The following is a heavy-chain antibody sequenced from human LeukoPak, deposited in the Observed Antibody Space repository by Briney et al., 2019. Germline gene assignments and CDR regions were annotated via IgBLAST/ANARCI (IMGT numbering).Heavy chain of an antibody. D-gene: IGHD3-22*01. V-gene: IGHV3-23*01. CDR1: GITFTKYA. CDR3: AKAPVWDNTGYYRELDF. J-gene: IGHJ4*02. CDR2: IFASGDIT. Sequence: GGSLRLSCAASGITFTKYAMTWVRQAPGKGLEWGSTIFASGDITYYADSVKGRFTISRDNSKNTVYLQMSSLRAEDTAVDYCAKAPVWDNTGYYRELDFWGQGTLATVSS.